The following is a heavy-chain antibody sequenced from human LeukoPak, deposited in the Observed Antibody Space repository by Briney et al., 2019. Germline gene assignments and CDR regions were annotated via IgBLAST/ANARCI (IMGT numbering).Heavy chain of an antibody. Sequence: GGSLRLSCAASGFTFSSYAMHWVRQAPGKGLEWVAVISYDGSNKYYADSVKGRFTISRDNAKNSLLLQMNSLRAEDTALYYCARGYSRAAFDIWGQGTMVTVSS. D-gene: IGHD2-15*01. CDR3: ARGYSRAAFDI. J-gene: IGHJ3*02. CDR1: GFTFSSYA. CDR2: ISYDGSNK. V-gene: IGHV3-30-3*01.